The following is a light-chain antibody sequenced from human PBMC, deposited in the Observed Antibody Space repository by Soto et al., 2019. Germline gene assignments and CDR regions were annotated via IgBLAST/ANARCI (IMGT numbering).Light chain of an antibody. Sequence: EIVLTQSPGTLSVSPGERATLSCRASQSVSSNLAWFQHKPGQAPRLLIFAASTRASGVPARFSGSGSGTDFILTISSRQSEDFAVYYCQQYWHWPRKFGQGPKVDIK. CDR1: QSVSSN. CDR2: AAS. CDR3: QQYWHWPRK. V-gene: IGKV3-15*01. J-gene: IGKJ1*01.